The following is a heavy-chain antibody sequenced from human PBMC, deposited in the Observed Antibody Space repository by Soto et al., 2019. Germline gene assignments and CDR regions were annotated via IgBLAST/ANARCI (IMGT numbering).Heavy chain of an antibody. CDR1: GGSFSGYY. CDR3: ARVTMAYFDY. V-gene: IGHV4-34*01. J-gene: IGHJ4*02. Sequence: SETLSLTCTVSGGSFSGYYWSWIRQPPGKGLEWIGEINHSGSTNYNPSLKSRVTISVDTSKNQFSLKLSSVTAADTAVYYCARVTMAYFDYWGQGTLVTVSS. CDR2: INHSGST.